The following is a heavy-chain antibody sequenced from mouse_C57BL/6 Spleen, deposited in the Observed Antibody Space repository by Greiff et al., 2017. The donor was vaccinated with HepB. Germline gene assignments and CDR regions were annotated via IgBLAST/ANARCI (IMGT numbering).Heavy chain of an antibody. J-gene: IGHJ2*01. V-gene: IGHV2-2*01. Sequence: QVQLQQSGPGLVQPSQSLSITCTVSGFSLTSYGVHWVRQSPGKGLEWLGVIWSGGSTDYNAAFISRLSISKDNSKSQVFFKMNNLQADDTAIYYCASFITDYFDYWGQGTTLTVSS. CDR1: GFSLTSYG. CDR3: ASFITDYFDY. CDR2: IWSGGST. D-gene: IGHD1-1*01.